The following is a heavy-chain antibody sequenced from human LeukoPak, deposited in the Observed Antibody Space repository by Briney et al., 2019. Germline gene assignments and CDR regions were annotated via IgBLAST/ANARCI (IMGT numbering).Heavy chain of an antibody. J-gene: IGHJ5*02. V-gene: IGHV4-34*01. CDR3: ARGSVVIDWFDP. CDR1: GGSFSGYY. D-gene: IGHD3-22*01. CDR2: INHSGST. Sequence: PSETLSLTCAVCGGSFSGYYWSWIRQPPGKGLEWIGEINHSGSTNYNPSLKSRVTISVDTSKNQFSLKLSSVTAADTAVYYCARGSVVIDWFDPWGQGTLVTVSS.